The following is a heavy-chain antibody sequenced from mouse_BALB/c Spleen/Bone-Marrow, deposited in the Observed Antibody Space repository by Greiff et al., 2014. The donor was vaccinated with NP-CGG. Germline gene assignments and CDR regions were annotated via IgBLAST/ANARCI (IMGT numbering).Heavy chain of an antibody. CDR2: IDPENGNT. Sequence: VQLQQSGAELVRPGALVKLSCKASGFNIKDYYMHWVKQRPEQGLEWIGWIDPENGNTIYGPKFQGKASITADTSSNTAYLQLSSLTSEDTAVYYCASYYGSSYDYFDYWGQGTTLTVSS. V-gene: IGHV14-1*02. CDR3: ASYYGSSYDYFDY. D-gene: IGHD1-1*01. J-gene: IGHJ2*01. CDR1: GFNIKDYY.